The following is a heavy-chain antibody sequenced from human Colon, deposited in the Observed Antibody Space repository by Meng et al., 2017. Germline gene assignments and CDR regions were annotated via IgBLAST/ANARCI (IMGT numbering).Heavy chain of an antibody. CDR1: GGSISSGDYF. CDR2: IYYSGST. D-gene: IGHD4-17*01. V-gene: IGHV4-30-4*01. Sequence: EQLQESGPGLEQPSQTLSLTCTVYGGSISSGDYFWSWIRQPPGKGLEWIGYIYYSGSTYSNASLKSRVTISIDRYKNQFSLKLSSVTAADTAVYYCARDRKHYGERGWFDPWGQGTLVTVSS. J-gene: IGHJ5*02. CDR3: ARDRKHYGERGWFDP.